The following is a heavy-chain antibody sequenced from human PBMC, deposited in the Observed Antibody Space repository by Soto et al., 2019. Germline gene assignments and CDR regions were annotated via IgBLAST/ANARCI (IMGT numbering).Heavy chain of an antibody. CDR2: MNPNSGNT. CDR3: ARIHLMTTVTNWFDP. Sequence: QVQLVQSGAEVKKPGASVKVSCKASGYTFTSYDINWVRQATGQGLEWMGWMNPNSGNTGYAQKFQGRVTMTRNSSISTAYRELSSLRSEDTAVYYCARIHLMTTVTNWFDPWGQGTLVTVSS. D-gene: IGHD4-17*01. V-gene: IGHV1-8*01. J-gene: IGHJ5*02. CDR1: GYTFTSYD.